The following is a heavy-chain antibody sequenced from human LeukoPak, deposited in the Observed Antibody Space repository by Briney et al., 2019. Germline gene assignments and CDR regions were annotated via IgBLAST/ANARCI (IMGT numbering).Heavy chain of an antibody. D-gene: IGHD6-13*01. V-gene: IGHV3-30*18. CDR3: AKDVGSRSNIKNWFDP. Sequence: GRSLRHSCAASGFTFSSCGMHWVRHAPREGLEWVAVISYDESIKFYGDSVKGRFSISRDNSKNTLYLQMNSLRAEDTALYYCAKDVGSRSNIKNWFDPWGQGTLVTVSS. CDR2: ISYDESIK. CDR1: GFTFSSCG. J-gene: IGHJ5*02.